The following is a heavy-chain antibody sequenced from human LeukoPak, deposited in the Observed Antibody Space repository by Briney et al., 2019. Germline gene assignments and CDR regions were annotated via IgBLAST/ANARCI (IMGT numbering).Heavy chain of an antibody. J-gene: IGHJ5*02. Sequence: GGSLRLSCAASGFTFSSYSMNWVRQAPGKGLEWVSSISSSSSYIYYADSVKGRFTISRDNAKNSLYLQMNSLRAEDTAVYYCARMDLSSSSWFDPWGQGTLVTVSS. CDR3: ARMDLSSSSWFDP. CDR1: GFTFSSYS. CDR2: ISSSSSYI. V-gene: IGHV3-21*01. D-gene: IGHD6-6*01.